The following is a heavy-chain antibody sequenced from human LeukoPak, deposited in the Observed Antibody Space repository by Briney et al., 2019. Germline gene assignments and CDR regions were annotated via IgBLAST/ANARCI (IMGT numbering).Heavy chain of an antibody. Sequence: PSETLSLTCTVSGGSISSSSYYWGWLRQPPGKGLEWIGSIYHSGSTYYNPSLKSRVTISVDTSKNQFSLKLSSVTAADTAVYYCARRRFLRGPDVVNPFDYWGQGTLVTVSS. CDR3: ARRRFLRGPDVVNPFDY. D-gene: IGHD5/OR15-5a*01. CDR1: GGSISSSSYY. CDR2: IYHSGST. V-gene: IGHV4-39*01. J-gene: IGHJ4*02.